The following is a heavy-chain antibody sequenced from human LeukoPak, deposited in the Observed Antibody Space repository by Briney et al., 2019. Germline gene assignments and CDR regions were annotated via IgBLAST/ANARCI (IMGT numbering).Heavy chain of an antibody. Sequence: SETLSLTCTVSGGSISSYYWSWIRQPPGKGLEWIGYVFYSGSTNYNPSLKSRVTISVDMSKNQFSLKLTSVTDADTAVYYCAREVGDYVGVFDYWGQGTLVTVSS. D-gene: IGHD4-17*01. CDR2: VFYSGST. J-gene: IGHJ4*02. CDR3: AREVGDYVGVFDY. CDR1: GGSISSYY. V-gene: IGHV4-59*01.